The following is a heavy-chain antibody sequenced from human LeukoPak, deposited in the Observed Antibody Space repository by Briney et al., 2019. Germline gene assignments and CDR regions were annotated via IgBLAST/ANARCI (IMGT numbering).Heavy chain of an antibody. CDR2: IKSEINGGTT. V-gene: IGHV3-15*07. J-gene: IGHJ3*02. CDR1: YFTFTNTW. CDR3: TTGGSVIVAGTRAFDI. Sequence: GGSLRLSCAASYFTFTNTWMNWVRQAPGKGLEWVGRIKSEINGGTTDYAAPVQGRFTISRDDSQATLYLEMDSLKTEDTAVYYCTTGGSVIVAGTRAFDIWGQGTMVTVSS. D-gene: IGHD5-12*01.